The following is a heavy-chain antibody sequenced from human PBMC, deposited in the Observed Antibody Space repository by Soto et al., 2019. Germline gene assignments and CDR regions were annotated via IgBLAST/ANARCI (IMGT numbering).Heavy chain of an antibody. V-gene: IGHV3-21*01. CDR3: ARAGRVDYYGMDV. CDR1: GFTFSSYS. Sequence: EVQLVESGGGLVKPGGSLRLSCAASGFTFSSYSMNWVRQAPGKGLEWVSSISSSSSYIYYADSVKGRFTISRDNAKNSLYLQMNSLRAEDTAVYYCARAGRVDYYGMDVWGQGTTVTVSS. J-gene: IGHJ6*02. D-gene: IGHD2-2*01. CDR2: ISSSSSYI.